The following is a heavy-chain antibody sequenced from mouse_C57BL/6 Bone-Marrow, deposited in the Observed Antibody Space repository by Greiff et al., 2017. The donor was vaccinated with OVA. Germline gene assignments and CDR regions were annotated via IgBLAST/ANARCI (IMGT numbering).Heavy chain of an antibody. V-gene: IGHV1-55*01. J-gene: IGHJ4*01. CDR2: IYPGSGST. CDR1: GYTFTSYW. Sequence: QVQLQQPGAELVKPGASVKMSCKASGYTFTSYWITWVKQRPGQGLEWIGDIYPGSGSTNYNEKFKSKATLTVDTSSSTAYMQLSSLTSEDSAVYYWERVGYYGNYGGYYAMDYWGQGTSVTVSA. CDR3: ERVGYYGNYGGYYAMDY. D-gene: IGHD2-1*01.